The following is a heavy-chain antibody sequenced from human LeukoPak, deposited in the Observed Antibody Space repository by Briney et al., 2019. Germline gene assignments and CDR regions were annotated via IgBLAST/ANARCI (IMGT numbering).Heavy chain of an antibody. CDR3: AKEDYDSSGYYGDYYYYMDV. CDR2: ISASGGST. V-gene: IGHV3-23*01. CDR1: GFTFSTYA. Sequence: GGSPRLSCAASGFTFSTYAMSWVRQAPGKGLEWVSDISASGGSTYYADSVKGRFTISRDNSKNTLHLQMNSLRAEDTAVYYCAKEDYDSSGYYGDYYYYMDVWDKGTTVTVSS. J-gene: IGHJ6*03. D-gene: IGHD3-22*01.